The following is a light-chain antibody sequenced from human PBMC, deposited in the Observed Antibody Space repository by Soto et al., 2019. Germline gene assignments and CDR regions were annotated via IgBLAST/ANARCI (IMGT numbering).Light chain of an antibody. CDR2: GAS. CDR3: QQYSSWLWT. CDR1: QSVGTK. Sequence: IVMTQSPATLSVSPGERANLSCRASQSVGTKLAWYQQTPGQAPRLLIYGASNRATGVPARISGGVSGTEFTLTIASLQSEDFAVYYCQQYSSWLWTFGQGTKVEIK. J-gene: IGKJ1*01. V-gene: IGKV3-15*01.